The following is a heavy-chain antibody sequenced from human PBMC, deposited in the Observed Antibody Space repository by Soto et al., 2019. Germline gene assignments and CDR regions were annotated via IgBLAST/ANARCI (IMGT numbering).Heavy chain of an antibody. Sequence: QVHLEESGPGLVKPSQTLSLTCTVSGASISRGDYFWSWLRQSPGKGLEWIGYIYDSGSSYYNPSLKSRVTMSVDTSKNQFSLKLRSVTDADTAEYYCAREKGYISGPKNFDYWGQGTLVTVSS. V-gene: IGHV4-30-4*01. CDR2: IYDSGSS. J-gene: IGHJ4*02. CDR3: AREKGYISGPKNFDY. CDR1: GASISRGDYF. D-gene: IGHD5-12*01.